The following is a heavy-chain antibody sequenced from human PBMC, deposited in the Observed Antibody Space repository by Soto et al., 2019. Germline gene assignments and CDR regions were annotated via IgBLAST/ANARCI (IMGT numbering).Heavy chain of an antibody. CDR2: IYYSGST. J-gene: IGHJ6*02. V-gene: IGHV4-39*01. CDR1: GGSISSSSYY. D-gene: IGHD3-10*01. Sequence: SETLSLTCTVSGGSISSSSYYWGWIRQPPGKGLEWIGSIYYSGSTYYNPSLKSRVTISVDTSKNQFSLKLSSVTAADTAVYYCAKLQGTMVRGVLYYYYYGMDVWGQGTTVTVSS. CDR3: AKLQGTMVRGVLYYYYYGMDV.